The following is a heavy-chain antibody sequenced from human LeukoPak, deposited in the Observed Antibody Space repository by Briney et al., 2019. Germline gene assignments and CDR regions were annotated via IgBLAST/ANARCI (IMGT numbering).Heavy chain of an antibody. CDR1: GGSISSGGYY. CDR3: ARGKTMIVVAPSGDGFDI. D-gene: IGHD3-22*01. Sequence: SQTLSLTCTVSGGSISSGGYYWSWIRQHPGKGLEWIGYIYYSGSTYYNPSLKSRVTISVGTSKNQFSLKLSSVTAADTAVYYCARGKTMIVVAPSGDGFDIWGQGTMVTVSS. J-gene: IGHJ3*02. V-gene: IGHV4-31*03. CDR2: IYYSGST.